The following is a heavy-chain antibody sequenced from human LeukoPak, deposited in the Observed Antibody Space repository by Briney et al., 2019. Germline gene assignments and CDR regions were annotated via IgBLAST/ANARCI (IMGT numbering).Heavy chain of an antibody. CDR2: IRYDGSNK. V-gene: IGHV3-30*02. CDR3: ARDRGYSYGPYYYYYMDV. D-gene: IGHD5-18*01. J-gene: IGHJ6*03. Sequence: GGSLRLSCAASGFTFSSYGMHWVRQAPGKGLEWVAFIRYDGSNKYYADSVKGRFTISRDNSKNTLYLQMNSLRAEDTAVYYCARDRGYSYGPYYYYYMDVWGKGTTVTVSS. CDR1: GFTFSSYG.